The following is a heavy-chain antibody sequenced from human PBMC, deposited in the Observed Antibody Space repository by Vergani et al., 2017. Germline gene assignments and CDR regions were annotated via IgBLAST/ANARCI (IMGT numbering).Heavy chain of an antibody. CDR2: ISHSGYT. Sequence: QVQLQESGPGLVKPSETLSLPCTVSNDSVSNTFYYLGWIRQTPGKGLEWIGSISHSGYTFYSPSLKSRVTISVDTSKNQFSLKLSSVTAADTAVYYCASSILVPAAKGWFDPGGQGTLVTVSS. J-gene: IGHJ5*02. CDR1: NDSVSNTFYY. CDR3: ASSILVPAAKGWFDP. V-gene: IGHV4-39*07. D-gene: IGHD2-2*01.